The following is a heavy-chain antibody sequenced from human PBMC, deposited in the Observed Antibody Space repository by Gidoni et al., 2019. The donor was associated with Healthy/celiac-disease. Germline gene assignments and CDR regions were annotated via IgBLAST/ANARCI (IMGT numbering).Heavy chain of an antibody. CDR3: AREVNVDTAMVYFDY. Sequence: EVQLVESGGGLVQPGGSLRLSCAASAFTFSSYSMNWVRQAPGKGLEWVSYISSSSSTIYYADSVKGRFTISRDNAKNSLYLQMNSLRDEDTAVYYCAREVNVDTAMVYFDYWGQGTLVTVSS. CDR2: ISSSSSTI. V-gene: IGHV3-48*02. D-gene: IGHD5-18*01. J-gene: IGHJ4*02. CDR1: AFTFSSYS.